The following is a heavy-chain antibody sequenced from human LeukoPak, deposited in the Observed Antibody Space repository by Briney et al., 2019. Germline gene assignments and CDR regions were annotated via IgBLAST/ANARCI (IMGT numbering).Heavy chain of an antibody. J-gene: IGHJ4*02. V-gene: IGHV4-34*01. D-gene: IGHD4-17*01. CDR2: IHHSGST. CDR3: TRQSGTVTPIDY. CDR1: SGSLSGYS. Sequence: SETLSLTCAVSSGSLSGYSWGWIRQAPGKGLDWIGEIHHSGSTTYNSSLKSRVTISLDKPKSQFSLILTSATAADTAVYYCTRQSGTVTPIDYWGQGILVTVSS.